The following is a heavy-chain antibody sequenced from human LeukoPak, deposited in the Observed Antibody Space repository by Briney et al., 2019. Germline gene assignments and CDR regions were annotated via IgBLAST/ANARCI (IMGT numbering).Heavy chain of an antibody. V-gene: IGHV4-38-2*02. CDR2: IYHSGST. D-gene: IGHD3-22*01. J-gene: IGHJ4*02. Sequence: SETLSLTCTVSGYSINNGYFWGWIRQPPGKGLEWIGTIYHSGSTYYNPSLKSRVTISVDTSNNQFSLKLSSVTAADTAVYYCARARDTMIVVGGTYYFDYWGQGTLVTVSS. CDR1: GYSINNGYF. CDR3: ARARDTMIVVGGTYYFDY.